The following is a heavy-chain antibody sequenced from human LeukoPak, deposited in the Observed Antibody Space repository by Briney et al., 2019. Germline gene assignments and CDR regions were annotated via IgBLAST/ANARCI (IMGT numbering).Heavy chain of an antibody. J-gene: IGHJ4*02. CDR2: IIPIFGTA. V-gene: IGHV1-69*13. CDR1: GGTFSSYA. D-gene: IGHD2-15*01. CDR3: ARTTVGYCSGGSCTGGYFDY. Sequence: SVNVSCKASGGTFSSYAISWVRQAPGQGLEWMGGIIPIFGTANYAQKFQGRVTITVDESTSTAYMELSSLRSEDTAVYYCARTTVGYCSGGSCTGGYFDYWGQGTLVTVSS.